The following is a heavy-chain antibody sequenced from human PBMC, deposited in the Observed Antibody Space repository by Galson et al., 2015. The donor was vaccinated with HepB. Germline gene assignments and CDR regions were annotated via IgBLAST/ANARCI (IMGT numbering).Heavy chain of an antibody. J-gene: IGHJ3*02. V-gene: IGHV3-7*01. D-gene: IGHD3-3*01. CDR3: ARVGDGGVVGDAFDI. CDR1: GFTFSSYW. CDR2: IKQDGSEK. Sequence: SLRLSCEASGFTFSSYWMSWVRQAPGQGLEWVANIKQDGSEKYYVDSVKGRFTITRDNSKNTLYLQMNSLRAEDTAVYYCARVGDGGVVGDAFDIWGQGTMVTVSS.